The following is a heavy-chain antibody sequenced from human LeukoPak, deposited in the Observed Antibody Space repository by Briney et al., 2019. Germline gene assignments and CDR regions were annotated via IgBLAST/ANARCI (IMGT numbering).Heavy chain of an antibody. CDR1: GFTVSANY. J-gene: IGHJ4*02. V-gene: IGHV3-66*02. D-gene: IGHD6-6*01. Sequence: QTGGSLRLSCAASGFTVSANYMSWVRQAPGKGLEWVSVIYSGGSTYYADSVKGRFTISRDNSKNTLYLQMNSLRAEDTAVYYCAKDKMAYSTSSWDYWGQGTLVTVSS. CDR3: AKDKMAYSTSSWDY. CDR2: IYSGGST.